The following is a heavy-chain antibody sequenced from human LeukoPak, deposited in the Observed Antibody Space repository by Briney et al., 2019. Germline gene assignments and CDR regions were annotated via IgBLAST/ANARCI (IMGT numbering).Heavy chain of an antibody. J-gene: IGHJ3*02. CDR1: GFTFSSYE. CDR2: ISSSGSTI. V-gene: IGHV3-48*03. CDR3: ARNNRYYDILTGYYRGGDAIDI. Sequence: GGSLRLSCAASGFTFSSYEMNWVRQAPGKGLEWVSYISSSGSTIYYADSVKGRFTISRDNAKNSLYLQMNSLRAEDTAVYYCARNNRYYDILTGYYRGGDAIDIWGQGTMVTVSS. D-gene: IGHD3-9*01.